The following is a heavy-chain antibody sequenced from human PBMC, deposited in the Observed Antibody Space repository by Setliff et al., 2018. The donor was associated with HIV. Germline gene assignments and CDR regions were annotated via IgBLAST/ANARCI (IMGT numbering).Heavy chain of an antibody. CDR2: IYYSGST. CDR3: ARDYGDTPSHYYYYGMDV. Sequence: SETLSLTCTVSGGSISSGGYYWSWIRQHPGKGLEWIGYIYYSGSTYYNPSLKSRVTISVDTSKNQFSLKLSSVTAADTAVYYCARDYGDTPSHYYYYGMDVWGQGTTVTVSS. D-gene: IGHD4-17*01. V-gene: IGHV4-31*03. J-gene: IGHJ6*02. CDR1: GGSISSGGYY.